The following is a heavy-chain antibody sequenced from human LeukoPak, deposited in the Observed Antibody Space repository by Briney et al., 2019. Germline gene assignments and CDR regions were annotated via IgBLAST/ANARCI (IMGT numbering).Heavy chain of an antibody. V-gene: IGHV3-21*01. D-gene: IGHD3-22*01. J-gene: IGHJ4*02. Sequence: GGSLRLSCAASGFTFSSYSMNWVRQAPGKGLEWVSSISSSSSYIYYADSVKGRFTISRDNAKNSLYLQMNSLRAEDTAVYYCAREMSYYDSVGXDYXGQGXLVTVX. CDR3: AREMSYYDSVGXDY. CDR1: GFTFSSYS. CDR2: ISSSSSYI.